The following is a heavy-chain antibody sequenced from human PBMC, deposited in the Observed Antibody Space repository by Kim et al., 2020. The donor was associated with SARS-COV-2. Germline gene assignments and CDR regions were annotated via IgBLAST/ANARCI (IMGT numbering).Heavy chain of an antibody. CDR1: GYTLTELS. Sequence: ASVKVSCKVSGYTLTELSMHWVRQAPGKGLEWMGGFDPEDGETIYAQKFQGRVTMTEDTSTDTAYMELSSLRSEDTAVYYCATDYGSGYYFGKWGYLGQGTLVTVSS. CDR3: ATDYGSGYYFGKWGY. J-gene: IGHJ4*02. CDR2: FDPEDGET. D-gene: IGHD3-22*01. V-gene: IGHV1-24*01.